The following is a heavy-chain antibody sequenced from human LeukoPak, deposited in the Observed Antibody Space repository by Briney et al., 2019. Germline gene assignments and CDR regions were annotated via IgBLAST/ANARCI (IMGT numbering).Heavy chain of an antibody. CDR2: INPSGGIT. Sequence: ASVKVSCKASGYTFTNYYIRWVRQAPGQGLEWMGMINPSGGITTYAQKFQGRVTMTRDMSTSTVYMELSSLRSEDTAVYYCARDQGYDSSGYYYYQFDYWGQGTLVTVSS. V-gene: IGHV1-46*01. CDR1: GYTFTNYY. J-gene: IGHJ4*02. D-gene: IGHD3-22*01. CDR3: ARDQGYDSSGYYYYQFDY.